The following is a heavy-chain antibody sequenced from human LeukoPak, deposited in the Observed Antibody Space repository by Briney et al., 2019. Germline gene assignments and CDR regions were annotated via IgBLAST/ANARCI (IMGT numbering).Heavy chain of an antibody. CDR2: INPSGGST. Sequence: ASVKVSCKASGYTFTSYYMHWVRQAPGQGLEWMGIINPSGGSTCYAQKFQGRVTMTRDTSTSTVYMELSSLRSEDTAVYYCARDLIRDPRFDPWGQGTLVTVSS. J-gene: IGHJ5*02. CDR3: ARDLIRDPRFDP. D-gene: IGHD3-10*01. V-gene: IGHV1-46*01. CDR1: GYTFTSYY.